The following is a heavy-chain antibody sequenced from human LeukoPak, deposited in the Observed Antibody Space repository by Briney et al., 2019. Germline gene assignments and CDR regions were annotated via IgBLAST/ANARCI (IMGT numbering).Heavy chain of an antibody. J-gene: IGHJ6*03. CDR2: INPSGGST. V-gene: IGHV1-46*01. Sequence: GASVKVSCKASGYTFTSYYIHWVRQAPGQGLEWMGLINPSGGSTNYAQKFQGRVTMTRDTSTSTVYMELSSLRSEDTAVYYCARGPRITLIWGGQWYYYMDVWGKGTTVTVSS. CDR3: ARGPRITLIWGGQWYYYMDV. CDR1: GYTFTSYY. D-gene: IGHD3-10*01.